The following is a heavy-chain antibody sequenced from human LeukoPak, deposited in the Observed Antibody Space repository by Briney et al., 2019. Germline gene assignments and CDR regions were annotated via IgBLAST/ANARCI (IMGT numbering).Heavy chain of an antibody. J-gene: IGHJ2*01. V-gene: IGHV4-39*07. CDR2: IYYSGST. CDR1: GGSISSSSYY. Sequence: SETLSLTCTVSGGSISSSSYYWGWIRQPPGKGLEWIGSIYYSGSTYYNPSLKSRVTISVDTSKNQFSLKLSSVTAADTAVYYCARDGDYYDSSGYPLWYFDLWGRGTLVTVSS. D-gene: IGHD3-22*01. CDR3: ARDGDYYDSSGYPLWYFDL.